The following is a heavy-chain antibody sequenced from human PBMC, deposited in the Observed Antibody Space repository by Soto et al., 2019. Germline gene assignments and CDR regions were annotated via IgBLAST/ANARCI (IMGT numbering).Heavy chain of an antibody. CDR1: GGSITSNDW. CDR3: ARGYLIASTGYGMDV. Sequence: QVQLQESGPGLVKPSGTLSLTCAVSGGSITSNDWWSWVRQPPGKGLEWIGEIFHSGTPNYNPSPPSRVTISVDKSKNQFSLKLNFVTAADTAVYHCARGYLIASTGYGMDVWGQGTTVSVSS. D-gene: IGHD6-13*01. V-gene: IGHV4-4*02. J-gene: IGHJ6*02. CDR2: IFHSGTP.